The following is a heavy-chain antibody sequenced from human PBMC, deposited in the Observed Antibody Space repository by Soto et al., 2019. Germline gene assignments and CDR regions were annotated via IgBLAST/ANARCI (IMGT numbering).Heavy chain of an antibody. J-gene: IGHJ4*02. D-gene: IGHD4-17*01. CDR1: GFTFSSYW. CDR3: ARDRDGDYSDY. V-gene: IGHV3-7*03. CDR2: IKQDGSEK. Sequence: EVQLVESGGGLVQPGGSLRLSCAASGFTFSSYWMSWVRQAPGKGLEWVANIKQDGSEKYYVDSVKGRFTISRDNDKNSLYLQMNSLRAEDTAVYYCARDRDGDYSDYWGQGTLVTVSS.